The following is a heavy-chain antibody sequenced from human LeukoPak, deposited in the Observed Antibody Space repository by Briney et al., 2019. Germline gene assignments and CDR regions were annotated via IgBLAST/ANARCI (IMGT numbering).Heavy chain of an antibody. CDR2: ISERGGST. J-gene: IGHJ6*02. V-gene: IGHV3-23*01. D-gene: IGHD1-26*01. Sequence: GGSLRLSCVVSGISLSNYAMTWVRQAPGKGLEWVSYISERGGSTTYADSVKGRFTISRDTSLNTLYLQMNSLRAEDTAVYYCATSRYSGSYSDGMDVWGQGTTVTVSS. CDR1: GISLSNYA. CDR3: ATSRYSGSYSDGMDV.